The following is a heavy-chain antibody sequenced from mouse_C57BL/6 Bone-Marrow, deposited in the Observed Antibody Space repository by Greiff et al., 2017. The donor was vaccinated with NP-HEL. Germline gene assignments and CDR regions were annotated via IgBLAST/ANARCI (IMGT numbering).Heavy chain of an antibody. J-gene: IGHJ3*01. CDR1: EYEFPSHD. V-gene: IGHV5-2*01. D-gene: IGHD2-3*01. Sequence: EVKLVESGGGLVQPGESLKLSCESNEYEFPSHDMSWVRKTPEKRLELVAAINSDGGSTYYPDTMERRFIISRDNTKTTLYLQMSSLRSEDTALYYCARHGYDGYPAWFAYWGQGTLVTVSA. CDR2: INSDGGST. CDR3: ARHGYDGYPAWFAY.